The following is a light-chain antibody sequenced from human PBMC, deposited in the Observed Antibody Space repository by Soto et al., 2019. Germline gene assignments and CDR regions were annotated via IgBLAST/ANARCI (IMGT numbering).Light chain of an antibody. CDR3: QQLNTYPFT. Sequence: DIQLTQSPSFLSSSGGDRVTITCRASQGISSYLAWYQQKPGKAPKLLIYAASTLQSGVPSRFSGSESRTEFTLTISSLQPEDFATYYCQQLNTYPFTFGGGTKVDIK. J-gene: IGKJ4*01. CDR2: AAS. V-gene: IGKV1-9*01. CDR1: QGISSY.